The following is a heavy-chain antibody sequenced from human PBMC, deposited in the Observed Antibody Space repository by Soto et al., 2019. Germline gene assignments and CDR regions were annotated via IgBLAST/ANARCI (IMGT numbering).Heavy chain of an antibody. D-gene: IGHD1-1*01. CDR2: ISGSGGGT. Sequence: GGTLRLSCAASGFTFSSYAMSWVRQAPGKGLEWVSSISGSGGGTYYADSVKGRFTFSRDNSKNTLYLQMNSLRAEDTAVYYCAKFGMATTKRSPPYYIDYWGQGALVTVSS. CDR1: GFTFSSYA. CDR3: AKFGMATTKRSPPYYIDY. V-gene: IGHV3-23*01. J-gene: IGHJ4*02.